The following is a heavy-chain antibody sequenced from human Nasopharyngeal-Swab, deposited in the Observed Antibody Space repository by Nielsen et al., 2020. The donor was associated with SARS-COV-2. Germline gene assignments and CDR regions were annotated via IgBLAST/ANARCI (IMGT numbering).Heavy chain of an antibody. D-gene: IGHD3-22*01. CDR2: INHSGST. V-gene: IGHV4-34*01. J-gene: IGHJ4*02. Sequence: PGKGLEWIGEINHSGSTNYNPSLKSRVTISVDTPKNQFSLKLSSVTAADTAVYYCARRGYPATDYWGQGTLVTVSS. CDR3: ARRGYPATDY.